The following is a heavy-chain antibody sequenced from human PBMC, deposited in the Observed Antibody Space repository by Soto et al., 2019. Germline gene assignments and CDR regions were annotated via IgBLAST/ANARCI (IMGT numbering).Heavy chain of an antibody. V-gene: IGHV3-7*01. J-gene: IGHJ4*02. CDR2: IKQDGSGK. Sequence: DVQLVESGGGLVQPGVSLRLSCAASGFTFSNYWMSWVRQAPGKGLEWVANIKQDGSGKYYVDSVKGRFAISRDNTKNSLYLQMSSLRAEDTALYFCARESYGEYFIDYWGQGTLVTVSS. D-gene: IGHD4-17*01. CDR1: GFTFSNYW. CDR3: ARESYGEYFIDY.